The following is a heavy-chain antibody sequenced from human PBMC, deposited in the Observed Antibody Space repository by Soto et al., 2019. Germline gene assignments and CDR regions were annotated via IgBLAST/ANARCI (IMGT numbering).Heavy chain of an antibody. V-gene: IGHV3-7*01. CDR3: ARDRDLAVPAAVIYFDS. Sequence: PGVSLRLSCAASRFSTCDCWMIWVGRAPGKGLEWVANIKRDGSEKYYVDSVKGRFTISRDNAKNSLYMQMNSLRADDTAVYYCARDRDLAVPAAVIYFDSWGQGTLVTVS. J-gene: IGHJ4*02. D-gene: IGHD2-2*01. CDR2: IKRDGSEK. CDR1: RFSTCDCW.